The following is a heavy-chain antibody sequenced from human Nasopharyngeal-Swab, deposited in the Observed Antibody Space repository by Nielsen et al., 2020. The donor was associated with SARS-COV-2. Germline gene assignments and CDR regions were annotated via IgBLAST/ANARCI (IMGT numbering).Heavy chain of an antibody. V-gene: IGHV3-66*03. J-gene: IGHJ4*02. CDR1: GFTVSSNY. CDR2: IYSCGST. CDR3: AREGIVGATDLSFDY. D-gene: IGHD1-26*01. Sequence: GGSLRLSCAASGFTVSSNYMSWVRQAPGKGLEWVSVIYSCGSTYYADSVKGRFTISRDNSKNTLYLQMNSLRAEDTAVYYCAREGIVGATDLSFDYWGQGTLVTVSS.